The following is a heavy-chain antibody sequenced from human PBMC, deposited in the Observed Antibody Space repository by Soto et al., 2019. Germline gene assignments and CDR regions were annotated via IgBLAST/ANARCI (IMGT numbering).Heavy chain of an antibody. CDR2: ISGSGGST. CDR3: AKEDYDSSGYYAQPDVRSYDY. V-gene: IGHV3-23*01. J-gene: IGHJ4*02. Sequence: GGSLRLSFAASGFTFSSYAMSWVRQAPGKGLEWVSAISGSGGSTYYADSVKGRFTISRDNSKNTLYLQMNSLRAEDTAVYYCAKEDYDSSGYYAQPDVRSYDYWGQGTLVTVSS. CDR1: GFTFSSYA. D-gene: IGHD3-22*01.